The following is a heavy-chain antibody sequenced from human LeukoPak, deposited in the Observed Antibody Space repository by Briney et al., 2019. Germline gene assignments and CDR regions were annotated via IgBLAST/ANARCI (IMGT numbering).Heavy chain of an antibody. Sequence: GASVKVSCKASGYTFTSYGISWVRQAPGQGLEWMGWISAYNGNTNYAQKLQGRVTMTTDTSTSTAYMELRSLRSDDTAVYYCASGRRGTMVRGRYYYGMDVWGQGTTVSVSS. CDR3: ASGRRGTMVRGRYYYGMDV. J-gene: IGHJ6*02. CDR2: ISAYNGNT. V-gene: IGHV1-18*01. D-gene: IGHD3-10*01. CDR1: GYTFTSYG.